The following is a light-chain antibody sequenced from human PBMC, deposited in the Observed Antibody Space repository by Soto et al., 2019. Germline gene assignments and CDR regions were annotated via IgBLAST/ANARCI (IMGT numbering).Light chain of an antibody. CDR2: AAS. Sequence: ETVLTQSPGTLSLSPGDRAFLSCRASQSVTSNFLAWYQQKPGQPPSLLIYAASSRATGIPDRFSGSGSGTDFTLTISRLEPEDFAVYYCQQYGRSLWTFGQGTKVDI. J-gene: IGKJ1*01. CDR1: QSVTSNF. V-gene: IGKV3-20*01. CDR3: QQYGRSLWT.